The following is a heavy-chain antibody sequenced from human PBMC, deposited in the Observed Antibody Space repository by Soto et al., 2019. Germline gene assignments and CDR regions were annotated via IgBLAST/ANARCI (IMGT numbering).Heavy chain of an antibody. D-gene: IGHD6-6*01. CDR3: AREDLGIITPRRLELAAFDI. Sequence: HAQLVQSGAEVKKPGASVKVSCKTSGYTFSGYCIHWVRRAPGQGLEWMGWINPDSGDTKYTQKFQGWVTMTRDTSIDTAYMELSRLRSDDTAVYYCAREDLGIITPRRLELAAFDIWGQRTMVTVSS. J-gene: IGHJ3*02. V-gene: IGHV1-2*04. CDR1: GYTFSGYC. CDR2: INPDSGDT.